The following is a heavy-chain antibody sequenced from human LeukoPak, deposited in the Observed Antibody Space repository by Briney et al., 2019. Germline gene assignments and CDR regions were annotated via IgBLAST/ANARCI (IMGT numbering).Heavy chain of an antibody. V-gene: IGHV3-23*01. CDR3: AKFLAHYRYYYMDV. CDR2: ISGSGGST. Sequence: GGSLRLSCAASGFTFSSYGMSWVRQAPGKGLEWVSAISGSGGSTYYADSVKGRFTISRDNSKNTLYLQMNSLRAEDTAVYYCAKFLAHYRYYYMDVWGKGTTVTISS. J-gene: IGHJ6*03. CDR1: GFTFSSYG. D-gene: IGHD1-26*01.